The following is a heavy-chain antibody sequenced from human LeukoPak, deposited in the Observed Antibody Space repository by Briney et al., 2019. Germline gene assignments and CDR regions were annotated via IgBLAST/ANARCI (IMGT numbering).Heavy chain of an antibody. CDR1: GGSISSGGYS. CDR2: IYHSGST. V-gene: IGHV4-30-2*01. J-gene: IGHJ4*02. D-gene: IGHD6-25*01. Sequence: SQTLSLTCAVSGGSISSGGYSWSWIRQPPGKGLEWIGYIYHSGSTYYNPSLKSRVTISVDRSKNQFSLKLSSVTAADTAVYYCARLIAADPQLDYWGQGTLVTVSS. CDR3: ARLIAADPQLDY.